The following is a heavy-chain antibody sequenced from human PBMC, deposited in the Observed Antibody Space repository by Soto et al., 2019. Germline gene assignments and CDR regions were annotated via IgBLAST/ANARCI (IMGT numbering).Heavy chain of an antibody. V-gene: IGHV4-30-4*01. CDR3: ASVVDIGVFDP. D-gene: IGHD3-10*01. CDR1: GGSISSGDYY. Sequence: SETLSLTCTVSGGSISSGDYYWSWIRQPPGKGLEWIGYIYYSGSTYYNPSLKSRVTISVDTSKNQFSLKLSSVTAADTAVYYCASVVDIGVFDPWGQGTLVTVSS. CDR2: IYYSGST. J-gene: IGHJ5*02.